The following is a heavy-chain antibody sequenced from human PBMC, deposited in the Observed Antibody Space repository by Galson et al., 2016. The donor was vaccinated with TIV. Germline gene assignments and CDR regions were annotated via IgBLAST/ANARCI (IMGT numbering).Heavy chain of an antibody. V-gene: IGHV1-69*13. CDR1: GGIFRSDA. D-gene: IGHD3-10*01. CDR2: IIAIFGTA. CDR3: ARLPSYYGPGNHWFDP. J-gene: IGHJ5*02. Sequence: SVKVSCKASGGIFRSDAISWVRQAPGQGLEWMGRIIAIFGTANYAQQFQGRVTITADESTNTVYLELSRLSSEDTAVYYCARLPSYYGPGNHWFDPGGQGTLVTGSS.